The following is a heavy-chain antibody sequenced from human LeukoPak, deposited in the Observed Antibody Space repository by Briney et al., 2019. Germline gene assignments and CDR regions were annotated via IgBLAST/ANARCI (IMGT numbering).Heavy chain of an antibody. D-gene: IGHD3-22*01. J-gene: IGHJ5*02. V-gene: IGHV4-38-2*02. CDR1: GYSISSGYY. CDR2: IYHSGST. Sequence: SETLSLTCTVSGYSISSGYYWGWIRQPPGEGLEWIGSIYHSGSTYYNPSLKSRVTISVDTSKNQFSLKLSSVTAADTAVYYCTTPTTTDPGNSGYSYHHYWFEPWGQGTLVTVFS. CDR3: TTPTTTDPGNSGYSYHHYWFEP.